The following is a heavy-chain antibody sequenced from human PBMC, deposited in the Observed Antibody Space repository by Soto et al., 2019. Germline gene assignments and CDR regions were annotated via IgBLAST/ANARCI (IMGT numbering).Heavy chain of an antibody. CDR2: IYYSGST. CDR3: AREQEIVVGATFFDY. V-gene: IGHV4-31*03. J-gene: IGHJ4*02. CDR1: GGSISSGGYY. Sequence: PSETLSLTCTVSGGSISSGGYYWSWIRQHPGKGLEWIGYIYYSGSTYYNPSLKSRVTISVDTSKNQFSLKLSSVTAADTAVYYCAREQEIVVGATFFDYWGQGTLVTVSS. D-gene: IGHD1-26*01.